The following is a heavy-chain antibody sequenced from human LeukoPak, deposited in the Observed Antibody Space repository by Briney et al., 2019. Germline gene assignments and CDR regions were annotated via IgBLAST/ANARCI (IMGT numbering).Heavy chain of an antibody. CDR2: IYYGGST. Sequence: KPSETLSLTCTVSGGSISSYYWSWIRQPPGKGLEWIGYIYYGGSTNYNPSLKSRVTISVDTSKNQFSLKLSSVTAADTAVYYCARETPRDYFDYWGQGTLVTVSS. CDR3: ARETPRDYFDY. CDR1: GGSISSYY. V-gene: IGHV4-59*01. J-gene: IGHJ4*02.